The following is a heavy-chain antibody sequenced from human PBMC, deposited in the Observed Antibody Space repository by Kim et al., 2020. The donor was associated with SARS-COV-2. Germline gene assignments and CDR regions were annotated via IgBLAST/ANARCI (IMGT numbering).Heavy chain of an antibody. V-gene: IGHV3-33*05. D-gene: IGHD3-10*01. Sequence: GGSLRLSCAASGFTFSSYGMHWVRQAPGKGLEWVAVISYDGSNKYYADSVKGRFTISRDNSKNTLYLQMNSLRAEDTAVYYCAREVRYYGSGSYYSPYYYYGMDVWGQGTTVTVSS. CDR1: GFTFSSYG. CDR2: ISYDGSNK. CDR3: AREVRYYGSGSYYSPYYYYGMDV. J-gene: IGHJ6*02.